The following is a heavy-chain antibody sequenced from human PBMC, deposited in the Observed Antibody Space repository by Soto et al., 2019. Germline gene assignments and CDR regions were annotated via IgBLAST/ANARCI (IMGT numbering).Heavy chain of an antibody. V-gene: IGHV3-21*01. Sequence: EVQLVESGGGLVKPGGSLRPSCAASGFTFSSYSLNWVRQAPGKGLEWVSSITSSGPSIYYADSVKGRFTISRDNAKNSLYLQMNSLRAEDTAVYYCARDGSEGSGEIGYYYYMDVWGKGTTATVSS. J-gene: IGHJ6*03. CDR1: GFTFSSYS. CDR3: ARDGSEGSGEIGYYYYMDV. CDR2: ITSSGPSI. D-gene: IGHD2-15*01.